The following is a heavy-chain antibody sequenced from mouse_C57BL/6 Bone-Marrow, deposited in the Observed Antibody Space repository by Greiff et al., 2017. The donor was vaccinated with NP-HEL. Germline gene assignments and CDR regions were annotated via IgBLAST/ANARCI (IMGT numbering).Heavy chain of an antibody. Sequence: QVQLQQPGAELVKPGASVKLSCKASGYTFTSYWMQWVKQRPGQGLEWIGEIDPSDSYPNYNQKFKGKATLTVDTSSSTAYMQLSSLTSEDSAVYYCARRSGSDWYFDVWGTGTTVTVSS. V-gene: IGHV1-50*01. CDR2: IDPSDSYP. J-gene: IGHJ1*03. CDR1: GYTFTSYW. D-gene: IGHD3-1*01. CDR3: ARRSGSDWYFDV.